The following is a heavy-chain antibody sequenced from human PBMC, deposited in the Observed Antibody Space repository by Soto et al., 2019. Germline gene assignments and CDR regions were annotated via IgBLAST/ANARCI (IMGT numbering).Heavy chain of an antibody. D-gene: IGHD3-3*01. CDR2: IIPIFGTA. J-gene: IGHJ4*02. V-gene: IGHV1-69*12. Sequence: QVQLVQSGAEVKTLGSSVKVSCKASGDTFNRYAISWVRQAPGQGLEWMGGIIPIFGTANYAPQFQDRVTITADESTSTAYMELTSLKSEDTAVYFCARGARFLEWLSFDHWGQGTLVTVSS. CDR1: GDTFNRYA. CDR3: ARGARFLEWLSFDH.